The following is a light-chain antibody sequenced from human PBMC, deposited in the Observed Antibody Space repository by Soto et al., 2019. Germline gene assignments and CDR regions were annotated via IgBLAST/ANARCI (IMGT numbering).Light chain of an antibody. V-gene: IGLV2-14*01. Sequence: QAVVTQPASVSGSPGQSITISCTGTSSDVGGYDYVSWYQQHPGKAPKLMIYNVRNRPSGVSNRFSGSKAGNTASLTISGLQAEDEAAYYCSSYTSSSTVVFGGGTKVTVL. CDR2: NVR. CDR3: SSYTSSSTVV. J-gene: IGLJ2*01. CDR1: SSDVGGYDY.